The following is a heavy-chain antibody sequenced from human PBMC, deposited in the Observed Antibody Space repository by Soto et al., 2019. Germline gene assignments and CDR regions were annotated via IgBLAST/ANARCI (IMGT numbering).Heavy chain of an antibody. CDR1: GFTFRNYA. Sequence: QVQLVESGGGVVQPGRSLRLSCAASGFTFRNYAMHWVRQAPGKGLECVAVISYDGGNKFYRDYVKGRFTISRDNSKNTLYLQINSLRYEDTAVYYCARGDREDIAVVIGVRPGEYGVDVWGQWTMVTVSS. CDR2: ISYDGGNK. J-gene: IGHJ6*02. D-gene: IGHD2-15*01. CDR3: ARGDREDIAVVIGVRPGEYGVDV. V-gene: IGHV3-30-3*01.